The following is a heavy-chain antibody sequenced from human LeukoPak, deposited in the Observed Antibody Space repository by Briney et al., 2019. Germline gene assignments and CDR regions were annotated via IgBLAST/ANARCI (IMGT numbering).Heavy chain of an antibody. CDR1: GFTFSSYA. D-gene: IGHD3-10*01. Sequence: PGGSLRLSCAASGFTFSSYAMSWVRQAPGKGLEWVSAISGSGGSTYYADSVKGRFTISRDNSKNTLYLQMNSLRAEDTAVYYCARVSTRGYYGSGSYDCYAFDIWGQGTMVTVSS. J-gene: IGHJ3*02. V-gene: IGHV3-23*01. CDR3: ARVSTRGYYGSGSYDCYAFDI. CDR2: ISGSGGST.